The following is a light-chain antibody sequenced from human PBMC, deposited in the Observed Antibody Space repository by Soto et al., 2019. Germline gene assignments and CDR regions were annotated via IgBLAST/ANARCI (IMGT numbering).Light chain of an antibody. CDR3: SSYAGSYTYV. CDR2: DVN. V-gene: IGLV2-11*01. Sequence: QSALTQPRSVSGSPGQSVAISCTGTSSDVGGYNHVAWYQQHPGKAPKLMIFDVNKRPSWVPDRFSGSKSGNTASLTISGHHAEDEADYYCSSYAGSYTYVFATGTKLTVL. CDR1: SSDVGGYNH. J-gene: IGLJ1*01.